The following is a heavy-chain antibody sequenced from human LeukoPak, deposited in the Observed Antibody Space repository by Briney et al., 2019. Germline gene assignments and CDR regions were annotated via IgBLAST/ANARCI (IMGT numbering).Heavy chain of an antibody. CDR2: FDPEDGET. V-gene: IGHV1-24*01. Sequence: ASVKVSCKVSGYTPTELSMHWVRQAPGKGLEWMGGFDPEDGETIYAQKFQGRVTMTEDTSTDTAYMELSSLRSEDTAVYYCATNLFPYGDYEMEVDYWGQGTLVTVSS. D-gene: IGHD4-17*01. J-gene: IGHJ4*02. CDR1: GYTPTELS. CDR3: ATNLFPYGDYEMEVDY.